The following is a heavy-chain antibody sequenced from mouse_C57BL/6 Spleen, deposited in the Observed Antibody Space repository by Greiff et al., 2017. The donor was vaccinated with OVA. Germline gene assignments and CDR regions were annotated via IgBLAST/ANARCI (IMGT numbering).Heavy chain of an antibody. CDR2: FYPGSGSI. J-gene: IGHJ2*01. Sequence: QVQLQQSGAELVKPGASVKLSCKASGYTFTEYTIHWVKQRSGQGLEWIGWFYPGSGSIKYNEKFKDKATLTADKSSSTVYMELSRLTSEDSAVYFCARHAFYYSNYEGDFDYWGQGTTLTVSS. D-gene: IGHD2-5*01. CDR1: GYTFTEYT. CDR3: ARHAFYYSNYEGDFDY. V-gene: IGHV1-62-2*01.